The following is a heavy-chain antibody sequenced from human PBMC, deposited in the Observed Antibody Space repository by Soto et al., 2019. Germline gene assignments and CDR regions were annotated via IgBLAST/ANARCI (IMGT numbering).Heavy chain of an antibody. CDR1: GGTFSSYA. CDR3: ARSDIVVVVAATAYFDY. J-gene: IGHJ4*02. Sequence: ASVKVSCKASGGTFSSYAISWVRQAPGQGLEWMGGIIPIFGTANYAQKFQGRVTITADESTSTAYMELSSLRSEDTAVYYCARSDIVVVVAATAYFDYWGQGTLVTVSS. D-gene: IGHD2-15*01. V-gene: IGHV1-69*13. CDR2: IIPIFGTA.